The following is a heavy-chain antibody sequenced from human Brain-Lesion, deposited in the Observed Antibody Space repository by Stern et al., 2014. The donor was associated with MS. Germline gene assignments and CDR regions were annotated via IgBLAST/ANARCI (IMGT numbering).Heavy chain of an antibody. CDR2: IIPIFGSP. J-gene: IGHJ5*02. Sequence: VHLVESGPEVKKPGSSGQVSCKASGGTFGTYPITWLRQATGQGLKWLGRIIPIFGSPNYAQKFQGRVTITADRSTTTVYMKLSSLKSDDAAVYYCAKDGPALVTNWFDPWGRGTLVTVSS. CDR1: GGTFGTYP. D-gene: IGHD5-18*01. V-gene: IGHV1-69*06. CDR3: AKDGPALVTNWFDP.